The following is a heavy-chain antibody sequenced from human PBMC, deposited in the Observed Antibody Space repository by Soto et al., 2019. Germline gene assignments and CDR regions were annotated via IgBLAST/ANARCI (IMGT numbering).Heavy chain of an antibody. D-gene: IGHD3-9*01. CDR3: ATADGYDILTGYYNPPPVPPDY. CDR2: FDPEDGET. CDR1: GYTLTELS. V-gene: IGHV1-24*01. Sequence: ASVKVSCKVSGYTLTELSMHWVRQAPGKGLEWMGGFDPEDGETIYAQKFQGRVTMTEDTSTDTAYMELSSLRSEDTAVYYCATADGYDILTGYYNPPPVPPDYWGPGTRVTVSS. J-gene: IGHJ4*02.